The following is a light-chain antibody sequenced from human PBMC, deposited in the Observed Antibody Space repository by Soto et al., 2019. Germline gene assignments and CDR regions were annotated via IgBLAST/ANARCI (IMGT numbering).Light chain of an antibody. CDR1: QSVSSY. CDR3: QQSYSTPPG. J-gene: IGKJ5*01. Sequence: EIVLTQSPATLSLSPGERATLSCRASQSVSSYLAWYQQKTGQAPRLLIYDASNRATGIPARFSGSGSGTDFTLTISSLEPEDFAVYYCQQSYSTPPGLGQGTRLEI. V-gene: IGKV3-11*01. CDR2: DAS.